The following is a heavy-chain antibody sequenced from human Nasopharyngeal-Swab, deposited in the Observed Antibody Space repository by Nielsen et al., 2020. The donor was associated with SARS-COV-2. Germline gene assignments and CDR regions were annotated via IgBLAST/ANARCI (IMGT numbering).Heavy chain of an antibody. D-gene: IGHD2-21*02. CDR1: GSTFSRFT. V-gene: IGHV3-30-3*01. J-gene: IGHJ3*01. CDR3: ARESVVTGTDDAPYL. Sequence: GESLKISCAASGSTFSRFTVHWVRQAPGKGLEWVALTLYDGGTKHYADSVKGRFTMSRANAKNTVSLQMNSLRREDTAVYYCARESVVTGTDDAPYLWCRGTMVTVSS. CDR2: TLYDGGTK.